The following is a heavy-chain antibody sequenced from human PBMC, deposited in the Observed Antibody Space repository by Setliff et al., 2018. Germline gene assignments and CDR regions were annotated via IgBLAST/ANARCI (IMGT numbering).Heavy chain of an antibody. D-gene: IGHD6-19*01. V-gene: IGHV3-23*01. J-gene: IGHJ5*02. Sequence: PGGSLRLSCAASGFTFNNYAMSWVRQAPGKGLEWVLSISASGGSTYYADSVKGRFTISRDNSKNTLYLQMSSLRAEDTAIYYCARDPDLGRWYSSGGFDPWGQGTLVTVSS. CDR3: ARDPDLGRWYSSGGFDP. CDR1: GFTFNNYA. CDR2: ISASGGST.